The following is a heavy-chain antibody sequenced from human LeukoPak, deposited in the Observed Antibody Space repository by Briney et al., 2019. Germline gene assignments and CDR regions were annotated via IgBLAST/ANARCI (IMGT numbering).Heavy chain of an antibody. CDR2: IRYDGSNK. V-gene: IGHV3-30*02. J-gene: IGHJ5*02. Sequence: GGSLRLSCAASGFTFSSYGMHWVRQAPGKGLEWVAFIRYDGSNKYYADSVKGRFTISRDNSKNTLYLQMNSLRAEDTAVYYCAKGAEYADTNWFDRWGKGTLVTVS. CDR1: GFTFSSYG. D-gene: IGHD2-2*01. CDR3: AKGAEYADTNWFDR.